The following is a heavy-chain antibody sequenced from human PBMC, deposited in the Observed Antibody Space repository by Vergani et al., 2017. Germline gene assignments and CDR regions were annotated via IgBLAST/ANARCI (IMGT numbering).Heavy chain of an antibody. CDR3: TRHVPCGDGACLHFDH. V-gene: IGHV5-51*01. Sequence: EVMLVQSGAEVKKPGESLKISCKYSESSFISNEIAWVRQMSGKGLQWMGNINPIDSKIAYSPSFQGQAIMSLDKSITTAYLQWRSPKASDTAIYYCTRHVPCGDGACLHFDHWGQGTQVTVSS. CDR1: ESSFISNE. J-gene: IGHJ4*02. CDR2: INPIDSKI. D-gene: IGHD2-21*01.